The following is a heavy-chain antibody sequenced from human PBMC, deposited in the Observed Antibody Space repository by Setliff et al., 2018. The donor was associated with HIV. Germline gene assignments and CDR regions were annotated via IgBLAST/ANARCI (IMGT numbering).Heavy chain of an antibody. Sequence: GGSLRLSCAASGFTFSSYAMHWVRQAPGKGLEWVAVISYDGSNKYYADSVKGRFTISRDNSKNTLYPQMNSLRAEDTAVYYCARGGRCCGGPYYYYYMDVWGKGTTVTVSS. J-gene: IGHJ6*03. CDR1: GFTFSSYA. CDR3: ARGGRCCGGPYYYYYMDV. V-gene: IGHV3-30*04. CDR2: ISYDGSNK.